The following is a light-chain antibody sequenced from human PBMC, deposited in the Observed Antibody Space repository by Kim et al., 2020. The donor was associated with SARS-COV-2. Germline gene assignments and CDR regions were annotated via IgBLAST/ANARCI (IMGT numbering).Light chain of an antibody. CDR2: EGS. CDR3: CSHAGGGTML. V-gene: IGLV2-23*01. J-gene: IGLJ2*01. CDR1: SSDIGSYSL. Sequence: GQSINISCTGTSSDIGSYSLVSLYQQYPGEAPKLMIYEGSKRPSGVSPRFSGSKSGNMASLTISGLQAEDEADYYCCSHAGGGTMLFGGGTQLTVL.